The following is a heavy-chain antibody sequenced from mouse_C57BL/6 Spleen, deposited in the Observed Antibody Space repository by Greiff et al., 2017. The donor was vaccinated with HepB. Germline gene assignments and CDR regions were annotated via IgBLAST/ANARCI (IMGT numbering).Heavy chain of an antibody. V-gene: IGHV5-4*01. Sequence: DVMLVESGGGLVKPGGSLKLSCAASGFTFSSYAMSWVRQTPEKRLEWVATISDGGSYTYYPDNVKGRFTISRDNAKNNLYLQMSHLKSEDTAMYYCARDYSKPYWYFDVWGTGTTVTVSS. J-gene: IGHJ1*03. CDR1: GFTFSSYA. CDR3: ARDYSKPYWYFDV. D-gene: IGHD2-5*01. CDR2: ISDGGSYT.